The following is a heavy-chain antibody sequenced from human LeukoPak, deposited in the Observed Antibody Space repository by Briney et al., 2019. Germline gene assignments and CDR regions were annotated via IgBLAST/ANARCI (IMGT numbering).Heavy chain of an antibody. CDR1: GVSFSGYY. D-gene: IGHD3-16*02. CDR2: INHSGST. CDR3: ARGPQGITFGGVIVMFDY. J-gene: IGHJ4*02. V-gene: IGHV4-34*01. Sequence: SETLSLTCAVYGVSFSGYYWSWIRQPPGKGLEWIGEINHSGSTNYNPSLKCRVTISVDTSKNQFSLKLSSVTAADTAVYYCARGPQGITFGGVIVMFDYWGQGTLVTVSS.